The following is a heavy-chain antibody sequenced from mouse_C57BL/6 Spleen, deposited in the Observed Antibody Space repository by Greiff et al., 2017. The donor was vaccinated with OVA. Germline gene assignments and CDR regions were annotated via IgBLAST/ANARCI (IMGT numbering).Heavy chain of an antibody. D-gene: IGHD1-1*02. CDR3: ARSNYDYAMDY. J-gene: IGHJ4*01. CDR2: IYPGSGST. Sequence: QVHVKQSGAELVKPGASVKMSCKASGYTFTSYWITWVKQRPGQGLEWIGDIYPGSGSTNYNEKFKSKATLTVDTSSSTAYMQLSSLTSEDSAVYYCARSNYDYAMDYWGQGTSVTVSS. CDR1: GYTFTSYW. V-gene: IGHV1-55*01.